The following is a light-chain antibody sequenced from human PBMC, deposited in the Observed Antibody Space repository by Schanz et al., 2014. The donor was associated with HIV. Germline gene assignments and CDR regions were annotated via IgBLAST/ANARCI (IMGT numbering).Light chain of an antibody. CDR3: AAWDDSLNGRV. Sequence: QSVVTQPPSASGTPGQRVTISCSGTSSNIGSNTVNWYQRLPGTAPKLLIYANNQRPSGVPDRFSGSKSGTSASLAISGLHSEDEADYHCAAWDDSLNGRVFGGGTKLTVL. CDR1: SSNIGSNT. J-gene: IGLJ2*01. CDR2: ANN. V-gene: IGLV1-44*01.